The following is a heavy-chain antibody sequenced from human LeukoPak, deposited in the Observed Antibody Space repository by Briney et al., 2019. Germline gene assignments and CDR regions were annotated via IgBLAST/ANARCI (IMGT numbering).Heavy chain of an antibody. D-gene: IGHD3-10*01. Sequence: PETLSLTCAVYGGSFSGYYWSWIRQPPGKGLEWIGEINHSGSTNYNPSLKSRVTISVDTSKNQFSLKLSSVTAADTAVYYCARRRWFGESWGQGTLVTVSS. J-gene: IGHJ4*02. CDR1: GGSFSGYY. CDR2: INHSGST. V-gene: IGHV4-34*01. CDR3: ARRRWFGES.